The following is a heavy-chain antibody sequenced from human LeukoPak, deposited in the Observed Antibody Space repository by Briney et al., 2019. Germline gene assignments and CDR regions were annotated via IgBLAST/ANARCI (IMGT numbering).Heavy chain of an antibody. Sequence: GGSLRLSCAASGFIFSKAWMAWVRQAPGKGLEWVGHIKTEAEDGTTDYAAPVKGRFTISRDDAKSTLYLQMNSLNTEDAAVYFCTSALNLVLGELLGYWGQGTLVTVSS. D-gene: IGHD3-16*01. CDR1: GFIFSKAW. CDR3: TSALNLVLGELLGY. CDR2: IKTEAEDGTT. V-gene: IGHV3-15*01. J-gene: IGHJ4*02.